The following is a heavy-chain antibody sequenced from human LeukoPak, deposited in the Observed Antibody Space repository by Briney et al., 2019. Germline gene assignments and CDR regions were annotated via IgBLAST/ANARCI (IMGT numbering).Heavy chain of an antibody. D-gene: IGHD1-26*01. CDR3: ARDSGSYYHYYYYMDV. J-gene: IGHJ6*03. Sequence: GGSLRLSCAASGFIFSSYGMHWVRQAPGKGLEWVAFIRYDGSKKYYADSVKGRFTISRDNSKNTLYLQMNSLRAEDTAVYYCARDSGSYYHYYYYMDVWGKGTTVTISS. V-gene: IGHV3-30*02. CDR1: GFIFSSYG. CDR2: IRYDGSKK.